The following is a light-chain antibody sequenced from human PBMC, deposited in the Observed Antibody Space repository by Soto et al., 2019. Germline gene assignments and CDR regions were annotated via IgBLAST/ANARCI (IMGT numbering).Light chain of an antibody. CDR1: QSISSW. Sequence: DIQMTQSPTTLSASVGDRITITCRASQSISSWLAWYQQKPGKAPKLLIYDASSLESGVPSRFSGSGSGTEFTLTSSSLQPDDFATYYCQKYNSYLWTFGQGTKVDIK. CDR3: QKYNSYLWT. J-gene: IGKJ1*01. CDR2: DAS. V-gene: IGKV1-5*01.